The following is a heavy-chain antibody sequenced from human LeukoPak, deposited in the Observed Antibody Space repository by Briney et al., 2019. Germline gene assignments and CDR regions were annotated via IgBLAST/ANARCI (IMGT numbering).Heavy chain of an antibody. CDR1: GYTFTGYY. D-gene: IGHD7-27*01. CDR3: ARMPNWDHDAFDI. V-gene: IGHV1-2*02. J-gene: IGHJ3*02. Sequence: ASVKVSCKASGYTFTGYYMHWVRQAPGQGLEWMGWINSNSGGTNYAQKFQGRVTMTRDTSISTAYMELSRLRSDDTAVYYCARMPNWDHDAFDIWGQGTMVTVSS. CDR2: INSNSGGT.